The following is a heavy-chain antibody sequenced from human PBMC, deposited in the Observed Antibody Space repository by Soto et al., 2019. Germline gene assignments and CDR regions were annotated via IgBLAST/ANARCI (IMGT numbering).Heavy chain of an antibody. V-gene: IGHV1-3*05. J-gene: IGHJ4*01. D-gene: IGHD3-3*01. Sequence: QVQLVQSGAEKTKPGASVKVSCKASGYTFIRSAMHWVRQAPGQRLERMGWIKVDNGNTKYSQKFHGRVTIARDTSATTAYMELSSLTSEDTAVYYCARGNLWSGYPYYFDYWGHGTLVTVSS. CDR1: GYTFIRSA. CDR2: IKVDNGNT. CDR3: ARGNLWSGYPYYFDY.